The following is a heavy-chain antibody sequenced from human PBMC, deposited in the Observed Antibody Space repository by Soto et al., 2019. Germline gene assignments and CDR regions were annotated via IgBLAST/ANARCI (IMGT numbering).Heavy chain of an antibody. Sequence: EVQLVESGGGLVQPGRSLRLSCAASGFTFDDYAMHWVRQAPGKGLEWVSGISWNSGSIGYADSVKGRFTISRDNAKNSLYLQMNSLRAEDTALYYCAKDGDLIFGLVTSFDYWGQGTLVTVSS. CDR2: ISWNSGSI. J-gene: IGHJ4*02. CDR3: AKDGDLIFGLVTSFDY. CDR1: GFTFDDYA. V-gene: IGHV3-9*01. D-gene: IGHD3-3*01.